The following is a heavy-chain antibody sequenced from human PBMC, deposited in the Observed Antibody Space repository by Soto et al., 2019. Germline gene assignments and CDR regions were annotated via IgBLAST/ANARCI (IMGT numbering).Heavy chain of an antibody. Sequence: GGSLRLSCAASGFTFSSYWMTWVRQAPGKGLEWVANIKQDGSAKYYVDSVKGRFTISRDNAKNSLYLQMNSLRAEDTAVYYCAKNPGYYYDSTGYHFDYWGQGTLVTVSS. CDR3: AKNPGYYYDSTGYHFDY. CDR2: IKQDGSAK. D-gene: IGHD3-22*01. CDR1: GFTFSSYW. J-gene: IGHJ4*02. V-gene: IGHV3-7*01.